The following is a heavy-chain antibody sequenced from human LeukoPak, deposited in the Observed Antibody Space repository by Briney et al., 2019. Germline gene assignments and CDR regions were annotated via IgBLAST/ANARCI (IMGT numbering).Heavy chain of an antibody. CDR1: GYTFTSDD. CDR2: MNPNSGNT. Sequence: GASVKVSCKASGYTFTSDDINWVRQATGQGLEWMGWMNPNSGNTGYAQKFQGRVTMTRNTSISTAYMELSSLRSEDTAVYYCARENVVVVADYYMDVWGKGTTVTVSS. CDR3: ARENVVVVADYYMDV. D-gene: IGHD2-15*01. J-gene: IGHJ6*03. V-gene: IGHV1-8*01.